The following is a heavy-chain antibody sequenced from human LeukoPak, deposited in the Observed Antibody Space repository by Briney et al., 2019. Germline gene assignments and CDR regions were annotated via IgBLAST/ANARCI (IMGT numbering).Heavy chain of an antibody. V-gene: IGHV3-33*01. CDR1: GFTFSNYG. D-gene: IGHD1-26*01. J-gene: IGHJ4*02. CDR3: ARAGVGAIFYLDY. CDR2: IWYDGSNK. Sequence: GGSLRLSCAASGFTFSNYGMHWVRQAPGKGLEWVALIWYDGSNKYYADSVRGRFTISRDNSKNTLYLQMKSLRVEDTAVYYCARAGVGAIFYLDYWGQGTLVTVS.